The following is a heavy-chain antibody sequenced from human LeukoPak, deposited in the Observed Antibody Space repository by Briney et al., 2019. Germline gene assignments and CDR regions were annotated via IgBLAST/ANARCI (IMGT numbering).Heavy chain of an antibody. V-gene: IGHV1-69*01. CDR2: ILPSFGTA. CDR1: GSPLRRYA. D-gene: IGHD3-10*01. CDR3: ARVFRGLLGGSYYYFDS. Sequence: GSPLRRYAISWVRQAPGQGLEWMGGILPSFGTANYAQKFQVRVTITADESTGTAYMELSSLRSEDTAVYYCARVFRGLLGGSYYYFDSWGQGTLVAVSS. J-gene: IGHJ4*02.